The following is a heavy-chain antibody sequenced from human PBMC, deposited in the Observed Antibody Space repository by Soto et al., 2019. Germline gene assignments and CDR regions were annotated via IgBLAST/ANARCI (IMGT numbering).Heavy chain of an antibody. V-gene: IGHV3-23*01. CDR1: GFTFSSYA. CDR2: ISGSGGST. D-gene: IGHD2-8*01. Sequence: EVQLLESGGGLVQPGGSLRLSCAASGFTFSSYAMSWVRQAPGKGLEWVSAISGSGGSTYYADSVKGRFTISRDNSKNTLYLQMNSLRAEDTAVYYCAKCPMGYCTNGVCYKDYYYGMDVWGQGTTVTVSS. CDR3: AKCPMGYCTNGVCYKDYYYGMDV. J-gene: IGHJ6*02.